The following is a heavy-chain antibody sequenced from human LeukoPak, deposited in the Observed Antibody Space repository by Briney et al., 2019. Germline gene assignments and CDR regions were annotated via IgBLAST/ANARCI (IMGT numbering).Heavy chain of an antibody. CDR1: GFTFGSFS. V-gene: IGHV3-48*01. J-gene: IGHJ4*02. CDR2: ISRTSSVI. Sequence: GGSLRLSCAASGFTFGSFSMNWVRQTPGNGLEWVSYISRTSSVIYYSDSVKGRFTVSRDNDKNSLYLEMNSLRVEDTALYYCARDGISWADYWGQGTLVTVSS. D-gene: IGHD3-16*01. CDR3: ARDGISWADY.